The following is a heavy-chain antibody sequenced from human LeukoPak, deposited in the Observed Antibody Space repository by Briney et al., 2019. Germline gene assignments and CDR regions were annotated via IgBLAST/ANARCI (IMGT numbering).Heavy chain of an antibody. CDR1: GYTFTSYA. Sequence: ASVKVSCKASGYTFTSYAMHWVRQAPGQRLEWMGWINAGNGNTKYSRKFQGRVTITRDTSASTAYMELSSLRSEDTAVYYCARDAPGVVADGPLWYWGQGTLVTVSS. J-gene: IGHJ4*02. CDR2: INAGNGNT. V-gene: IGHV1-3*01. CDR3: ARDAPGVVADGPLWY. D-gene: IGHD2-15*01.